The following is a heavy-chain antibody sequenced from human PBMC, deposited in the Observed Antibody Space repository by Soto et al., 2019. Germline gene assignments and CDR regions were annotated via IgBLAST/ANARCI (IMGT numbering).Heavy chain of an antibody. V-gene: IGHV4-30-4*01. CDR2: IYYSGST. CDR3: AREGIDYGDYGYYFDY. J-gene: IGHJ4*02. Sequence: SETLSLTCTVSGVSISSGDYYWSWIRQPPGKGLEWIGYIYYSGSTYYNPSLKSRVTISVDTSKNQFSLKLSSVTAADTAVYYCAREGIDYGDYGYYFDYWGQGTLVTVSS. D-gene: IGHD4-17*01. CDR1: GVSISSGDYY.